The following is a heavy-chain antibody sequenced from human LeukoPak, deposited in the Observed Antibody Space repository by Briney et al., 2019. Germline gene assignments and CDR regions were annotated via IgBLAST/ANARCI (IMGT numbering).Heavy chain of an antibody. CDR2: IYYSGST. CDR1: GGSISSSSYY. J-gene: IGHJ4*02. CDR3: ARDAYDSSGYSFDY. Sequence: PSETLSLTCTVSGGSISSSSYYWGWIRQPPGKGLEWIGSIYYSGSTYYNPSHKSRVTISVDKSKNQFSLKLSSVTAADTAVYYCARDAYDSSGYSFDYWGQGTLVTVSS. V-gene: IGHV4-39*07. D-gene: IGHD3-22*01.